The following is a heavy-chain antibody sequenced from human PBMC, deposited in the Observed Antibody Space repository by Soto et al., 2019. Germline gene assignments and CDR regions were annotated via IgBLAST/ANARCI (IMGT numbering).Heavy chain of an antibody. CDR2: ISSSSSYI. CDR1: GFTFSSYS. J-gene: IGHJ4*02. Sequence: GGSLRLSCAASGFTFSSYSMNWVRQAPGKGLEWVSSISSSSSYIYYADSVKGRFTISRDNAKNSLYLQMNSLRAEDTAVYYCARVGDFWSGYPFDYWGQGTLVTVSS. CDR3: ARVGDFWSGYPFDY. D-gene: IGHD3-3*01. V-gene: IGHV3-21*01.